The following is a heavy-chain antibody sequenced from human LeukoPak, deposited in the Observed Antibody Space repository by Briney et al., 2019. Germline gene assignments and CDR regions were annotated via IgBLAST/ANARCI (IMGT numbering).Heavy chain of an antibody. J-gene: IGHJ6*02. CDR2: INHSGST. Sequence: SETLSLTCAVYGGSFSGYHWSWIRQPPGKGLEWIGEINHSGSTNYNPSLKSRVTISVDTSKNQFSLKLSSVTAADTAVYYCARGWSTTVSTPTVYYYGMDVWGQGTTVTVSS. CDR3: ARGWSTTVSTPTVYYYGMDV. V-gene: IGHV4-34*01. D-gene: IGHD4-17*01. CDR1: GGSFSGYH.